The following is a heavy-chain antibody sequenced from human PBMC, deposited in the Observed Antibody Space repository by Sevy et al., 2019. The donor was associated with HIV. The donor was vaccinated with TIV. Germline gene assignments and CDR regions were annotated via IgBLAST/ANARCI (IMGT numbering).Heavy chain of an antibody. J-gene: IGHJ4*02. D-gene: IGHD3-22*01. CDR1: GYTLTELS. V-gene: IGHV1-24*01. CDR2: FDPEDGET. CDR3: ATTKDYYDSSGYPFDY. Sequence: ASVKVSCKVSGYTLTELSMHWLRQAPGKGLEWVGSFDPEDGETVYEHNFQGRVSMTEDTSTDTAYMEVISLKFEDTAMYYCATTKDYYDSSGYPFDYWGQGTLVTVSS.